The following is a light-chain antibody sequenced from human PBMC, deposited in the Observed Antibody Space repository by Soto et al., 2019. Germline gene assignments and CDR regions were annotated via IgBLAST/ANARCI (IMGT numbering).Light chain of an antibody. V-gene: IGKV1-5*01. J-gene: IGKJ1*01. CDR1: QGIVRW. CDR3: QQYDSYSSGP. Sequence: DIQMTQSPSTLSASVGDRVTITCRASQGIVRWLAWYQQKPGKAPKLLIYDASSLESGVPSRFSGSGAGTEFTLTISSLQPDDFATYYCQQYDSYSSGPFGQGTKVDIK. CDR2: DAS.